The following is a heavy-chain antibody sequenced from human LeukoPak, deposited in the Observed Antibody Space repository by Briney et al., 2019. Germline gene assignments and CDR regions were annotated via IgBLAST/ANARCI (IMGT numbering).Heavy chain of an antibody. D-gene: IGHD3-22*01. CDR1: GGSISSYY. CDR3: ARDLFGYDSSGYYRFFDY. CDR2: IYTSGST. V-gene: IGHV4-4*07. J-gene: IGHJ4*02. Sequence: SETLSLTCTVSGGSISSYYWSWIRQPAGKGLEWIGRIYTSGSTNYNPSLKSRVTISVDTSKNQFSLKLSSVTAADTAVYYCARDLFGYDSSGYYRFFDYWGQGTLVTVSS.